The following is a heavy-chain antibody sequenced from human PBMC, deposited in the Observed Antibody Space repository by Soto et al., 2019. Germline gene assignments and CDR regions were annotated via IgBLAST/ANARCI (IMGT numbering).Heavy chain of an antibody. D-gene: IGHD6-19*01. J-gene: IGHJ5*02. CDR3: ARHKTSGWVRGLFDP. CDR1: GFTFSSYS. CDR2: ISSSSSYI. Sequence: EVQLVESGGGLVKPGGSLRLSCAASGFTFSSYSMNWVRQAPGKGLEWVSSISSSSSYIYYADSVKGRFTISRDNANNLLSLQMNSLSAEDTAVYYCARHKTSGWVRGLFDPWGQGTLVTVSS. V-gene: IGHV3-21*01.